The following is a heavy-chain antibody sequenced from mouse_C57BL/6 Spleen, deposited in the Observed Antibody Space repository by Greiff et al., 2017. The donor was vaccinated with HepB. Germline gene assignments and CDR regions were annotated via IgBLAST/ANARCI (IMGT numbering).Heavy chain of an antibody. CDR1: GYSFTGYF. Sequence: EVQVVESGPELVKPGDSVKISCKASGYSFTGYFMNWVMQSHGKSLEWIGRINPYNGDTFYNQKFKGKATLTVDKSSSTAHMELRSLTSEDSAVYYCARWGNYDYFDYWGQGTTLTVSS. J-gene: IGHJ2*01. D-gene: IGHD2-1*01. V-gene: IGHV1-20*01. CDR3: ARWGNYDYFDY. CDR2: INPYNGDT.